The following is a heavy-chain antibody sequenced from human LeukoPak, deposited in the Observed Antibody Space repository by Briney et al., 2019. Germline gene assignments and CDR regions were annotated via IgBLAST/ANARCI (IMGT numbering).Heavy chain of an antibody. J-gene: IGHJ4*02. V-gene: IGHV3-15*01. CDR3: TTGYYYDSSGYYY. CDR2: IKSKTDGGTT. D-gene: IGHD3-22*01. Sequence: GGSLRLSCAASGFTFSNAWMSWVRQAPGKGLEWVGRIKSKTDGGTTDYAAPVKGRFTISRDDSKNTLYLQMNSLKTEDTAVYYCTTGYYYDSSGYYYWGQGTLVTVSS. CDR1: GFTFSNAW.